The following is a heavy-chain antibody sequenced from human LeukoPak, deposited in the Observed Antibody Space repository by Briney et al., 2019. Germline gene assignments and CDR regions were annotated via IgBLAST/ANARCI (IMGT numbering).Heavy chain of an antibody. CDR1: GGTFSSYA. D-gene: IGHD2-15*01. V-gene: IGHV1-69*04. CDR3: ARGVGSGGSCQFDP. CDR2: IIPILGIA. Sequence: GASLKVSCKASGGTFSSYAISWVRQAPGQGLEWMGRIIPILGIANYAQKFQGRVTITADKSTSTAYMELSSLRSEDTAVYYCARGVGSGGSCQFDPWGQGTLVTVSS. J-gene: IGHJ5*02.